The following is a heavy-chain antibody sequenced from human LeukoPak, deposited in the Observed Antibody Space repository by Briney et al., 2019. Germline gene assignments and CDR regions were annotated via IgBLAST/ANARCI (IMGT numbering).Heavy chain of an antibody. CDR3: ARDKAHSYGRYFDP. J-gene: IGHJ5*02. D-gene: IGHD5-18*01. Sequence: SETLSLTCSVAGGSISTYYWNWIRQTPGKGLEWIGHISYGNTDYNPSLKSRVTISVDTSKNQFSLKLTSVTAADTAVYYCARDKAHSYGRYFDPWGQGALVTVSS. CDR1: GGSISTYY. CDR2: ISYGNT. V-gene: IGHV4-59*01.